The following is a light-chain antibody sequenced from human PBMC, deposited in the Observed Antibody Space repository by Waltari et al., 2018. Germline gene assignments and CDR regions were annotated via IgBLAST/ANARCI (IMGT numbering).Light chain of an antibody. J-gene: IGLJ1*01. CDR1: SSDVGGYNY. CDR2: DVS. Sequence: QSALTQPASVSGSPGQSITISCTGTSSDVGGYNYVSWYQQHQGKAPKPMIFDVSNRTSGVSNRFSGVKSGNTASLSIYGLQAGNEADYYCSSYTSSSTFPYVGGPGTKVTVL. CDR3: SSYTSSSTFPYV. V-gene: IGLV2-14*01.